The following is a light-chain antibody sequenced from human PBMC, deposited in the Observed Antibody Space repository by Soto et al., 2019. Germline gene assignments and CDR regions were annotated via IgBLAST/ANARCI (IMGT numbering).Light chain of an antibody. J-gene: IGLJ2*01. Sequence: QSALTQPASVSGSPGQSITISCTGTSSDVGSYNLVSWYQQHPGKAPKLMIYEDSKRPSGVSNRFSGSKSGNTASLTISGLQADDEADYYCCSYAGSSTFGVVFGGGTKLTVL. CDR2: EDS. V-gene: IGLV2-23*02. CDR1: SSDVGSYNL. CDR3: CSYAGSSTFGVV.